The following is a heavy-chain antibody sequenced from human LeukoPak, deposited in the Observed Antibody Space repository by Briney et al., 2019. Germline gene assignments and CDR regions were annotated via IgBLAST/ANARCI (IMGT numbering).Heavy chain of an antibody. V-gene: IGHV3-43*01. CDR2: ISWDGGST. J-gene: IGHJ4*02. D-gene: IGHD6-13*01. Sequence: PGGSLRLSCAASGFTFDDYTMHWVRQAPGKGLEWVSLISWDGGSTYYADSVKGRFTISRDNSKNSLYLQMNSLRTEDTALYYCAKDIEGYSSSWYYFDYWGQGTLVTVSS. CDR3: AKDIEGYSSSWYYFDY. CDR1: GFTFDDYT.